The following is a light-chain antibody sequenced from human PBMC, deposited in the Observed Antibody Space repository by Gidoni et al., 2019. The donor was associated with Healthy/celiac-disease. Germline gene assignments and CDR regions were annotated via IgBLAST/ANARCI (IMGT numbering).Light chain of an antibody. Sequence: QSALPQPASVSGSPGQSITLSCTGTSRDVGGYNYVSWYQQHPGKAPKLMIYDVSNRPAGVSNRFSGSKSGNTASLTISGLQAEDEADYYCSSYTSSSTYVCGTGTKVTVL. CDR3: SSYTSSSTYV. CDR1: SRDVGGYNY. J-gene: IGLJ1*01. V-gene: IGLV2-14*03. CDR2: DVS.